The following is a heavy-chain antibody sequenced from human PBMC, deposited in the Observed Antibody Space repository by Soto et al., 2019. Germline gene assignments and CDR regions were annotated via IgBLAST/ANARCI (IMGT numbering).Heavy chain of an antibody. CDR2: INPSGGST. V-gene: IGHV1-46*01. CDR1: GCFFTTYY. Sequence: VASVKVSCKASGCFFTTYYMHWVRQAPGQGLEWMGTINPSGGSTNLAQKFQGRVTMTRDTSTSTVYMELSSLRSDDTAVYFCARDSSPNREFTFDYWGQGTPVTVS. J-gene: IGHJ4*02. CDR3: ARDSSPNREFTFDY. D-gene: IGHD2-2*01.